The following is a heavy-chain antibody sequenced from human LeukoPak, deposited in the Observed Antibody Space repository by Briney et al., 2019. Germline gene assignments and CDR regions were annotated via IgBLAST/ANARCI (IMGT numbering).Heavy chain of an antibody. CDR2: IYTSGST. CDR3: ARDPIVVVPAANPSYYMDV. D-gene: IGHD2-2*01. CDR1: GGSTSSGSYY. Sequence: PSETLSLTYTVSGGSTSSGSYYWSWIRQPAGKGLEWIGRIYTSGSTNYNPSLKSRVTISVDTSKNQFSLKLSSVTAADTAVYYCARDPIVVVPAANPSYYMDVWGKGTTVTVSS. V-gene: IGHV4-61*02. J-gene: IGHJ6*03.